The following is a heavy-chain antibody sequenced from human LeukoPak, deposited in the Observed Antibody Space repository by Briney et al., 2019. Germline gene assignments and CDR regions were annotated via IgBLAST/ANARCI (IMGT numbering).Heavy chain of an antibody. CDR1: GGSISSSSYY. D-gene: IGHD6-19*01. J-gene: IGHJ4*02. V-gene: IGHV4-39*07. CDR3: ARAPIAVVLFDY. CDR2: INHSGST. Sequence: SETLSLTCTVSGGSISSSSYYWSWIRQPPGKGLEWIGEINHSGSTNYNPSLKSRVTISVDTSKNQFSLKLSSVTAADTAVYYCARAPIAVVLFDYWGQGTLVTVSS.